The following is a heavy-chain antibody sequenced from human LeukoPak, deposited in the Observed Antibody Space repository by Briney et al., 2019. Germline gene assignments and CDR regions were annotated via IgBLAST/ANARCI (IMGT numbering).Heavy chain of an antibody. J-gene: IGHJ5*02. Sequence: GGSLRLSCAASGFTFSSYSMNWVRQAPGKGLEWVSSISTSSSSIYYADSVKGRFTISRDNAKNSLYLQMNSLRAEDTAVYYCARDGGYCSGGSCNNWFDPWGQGTLVTVSS. V-gene: IGHV3-21*01. D-gene: IGHD2-15*01. CDR3: ARDGGYCSGGSCNNWFDP. CDR1: GFTFSSYS. CDR2: ISTSSSSI.